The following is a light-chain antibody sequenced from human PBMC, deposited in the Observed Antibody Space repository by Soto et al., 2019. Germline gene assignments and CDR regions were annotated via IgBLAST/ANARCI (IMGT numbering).Light chain of an antibody. CDR1: QRVRGDS. J-gene: IGKJ1*01. CDR3: QQYNSYWT. Sequence: EMVLTQSPGTLSLSPGERATLSCRASQRVRGDSLAWYQQTPGQPPRLLIYGASSRATGIPDRFSASGSGTDFTLTISSLQPDDFATYYCQQYNSYWTFGQGTKVDIK. CDR2: GAS. V-gene: IGKV3-20*01.